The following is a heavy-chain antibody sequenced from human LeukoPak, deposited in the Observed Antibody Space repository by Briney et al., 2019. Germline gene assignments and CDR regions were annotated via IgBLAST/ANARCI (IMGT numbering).Heavy chain of an antibody. CDR2: ISGSGGST. D-gene: IGHD2-2*01. CDR1: GFTFSSYS. Sequence: GGSLRLSCAASGFTFSSYSMNWVRQAPGKGLEWVSAISGSGGSTYYADSVKGRFTISRDNSKNTLYLQMNSLRAEDTAVYYCAKGRPDIVVVPAAIPNIPDYWGQGTLVTVSS. CDR3: AKGRPDIVVVPAAIPNIPDY. V-gene: IGHV3-23*01. J-gene: IGHJ4*02.